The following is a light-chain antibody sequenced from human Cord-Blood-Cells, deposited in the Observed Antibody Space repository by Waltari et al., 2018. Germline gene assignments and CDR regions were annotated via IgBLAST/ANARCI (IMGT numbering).Light chain of an antibody. CDR1: TSYVGGYTS. V-gene: IGLV2-14*03. CDR3: SSYTSSSTYV. Sequence: QSALTQPASVDGSPGQSITISCTGPTSYVGGYTSVSWYQQHPDKAPSLMIYDVSKRPSGVSNRFSGSKSGNTASLTISGLQAEDEADYYCSSYTSSSTYVFGTGTKVTVL. J-gene: IGLJ1*01. CDR2: DVS.